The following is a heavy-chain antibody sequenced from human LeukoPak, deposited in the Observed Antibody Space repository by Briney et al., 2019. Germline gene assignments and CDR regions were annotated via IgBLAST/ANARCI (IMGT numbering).Heavy chain of an antibody. V-gene: IGHV3-30-3*01. D-gene: IGHD6-13*01. CDR1: GFTFSSYA. J-gene: IGHJ6*02. CDR3: ARDGARYSSSYYYYGMDV. CDR2: ISYDGSNK. Sequence: GGSLRLSCAASGFTFSSYAMHWVRQAPGKGLEWLAVISYDGSNKYYAHSVKGRVTISRDNSKNPLYLQMNSLRAEDTAVYYCARDGARYSSSYYYYGMDVWGQGTTVTVSS.